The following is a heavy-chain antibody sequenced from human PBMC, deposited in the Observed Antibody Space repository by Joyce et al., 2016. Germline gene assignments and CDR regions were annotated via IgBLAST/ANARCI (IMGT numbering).Heavy chain of an antibody. Sequence: EVQLVESGGGLVQRGGSLRLSWSASGFTFRNYAIHWVRQASGKRPKYVSSIDTNWGTTYYADAVKGRFIISRENSKNTLYLQMSLLRIEDTAIYYCVKGPGEIVVGWFASWGQGTLVAVSS. CDR2: IDTNWGTT. D-gene: IGHD2-15*01. CDR3: VKGPGEIVVGWFAS. CDR1: GFTFRNYA. J-gene: IGHJ5*01. V-gene: IGHV3-64D*06.